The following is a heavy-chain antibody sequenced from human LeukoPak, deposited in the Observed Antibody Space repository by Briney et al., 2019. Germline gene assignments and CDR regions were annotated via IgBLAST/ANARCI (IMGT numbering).Heavy chain of an antibody. CDR2: SSAYNGNT. Sequence: VSVKVSCKASGYTFTSYGISWVRQAPGQGLEWMGWSSAYNGNTNYAQKLQGRVTMTTDTSTSTAYMELRSLRSDDTAVYYCARVDSSSSPFNYYYGMDVWGQGTTVTVSS. V-gene: IGHV1-18*01. D-gene: IGHD6-13*01. CDR1: GYTFTSYG. CDR3: ARVDSSSSPFNYYYGMDV. J-gene: IGHJ6*02.